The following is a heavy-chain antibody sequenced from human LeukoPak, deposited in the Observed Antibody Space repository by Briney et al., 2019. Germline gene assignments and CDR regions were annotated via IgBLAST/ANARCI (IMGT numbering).Heavy chain of an antibody. J-gene: IGHJ3*02. CDR2: IYSGGST. CDR3: AREASLDDAFDI. V-gene: IGHV3-53*01. Sequence: PGGSLRLSCAASGFTVSSNYMSWVRQAPGKGLEWVSVIYSGGSTYYADSVKGRFTISGDNSKNTLYLQMNSLRAEDTAVYYCAREASLDDAFDIWGQGTMVTVSS. D-gene: IGHD1-1*01. CDR1: GFTVSSNY.